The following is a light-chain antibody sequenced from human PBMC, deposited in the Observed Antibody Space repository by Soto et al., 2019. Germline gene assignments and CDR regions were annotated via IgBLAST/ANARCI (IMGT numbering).Light chain of an antibody. J-gene: IGLJ1*01. V-gene: IGLV2-8*01. Sequence: QSVLTQPPSASGSPGQSVTISCTGTSSVIGAYNYVSWYQQHPDKAPKFMIYEVSKRPSGVPDRFSGSKSGNTASLTVSGLQAEDEADYYCSEFASRYTFVFGTGTKVTVL. CDR3: SEFASRYTFV. CDR2: EVS. CDR1: SSVIGAYNY.